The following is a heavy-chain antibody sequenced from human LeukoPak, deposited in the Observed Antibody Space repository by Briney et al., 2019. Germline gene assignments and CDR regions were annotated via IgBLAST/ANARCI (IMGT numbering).Heavy chain of an antibody. CDR2: INPNSGGT. J-gene: IGHJ4*02. CDR3: ARGDYGNNPSPDY. D-gene: IGHD4-17*01. V-gene: IGHV1-2*02. Sequence: ASVKVSCKASGYTFTSYYMHWVRQAPGQGLEWMGWINPNSGGTNYAQKFQGRVTMTRDTSISTAYMELSRLRSDDTAVYYCARGDYGNNPSPDYWGQGTLVTVSS. CDR1: GYTFTSYY.